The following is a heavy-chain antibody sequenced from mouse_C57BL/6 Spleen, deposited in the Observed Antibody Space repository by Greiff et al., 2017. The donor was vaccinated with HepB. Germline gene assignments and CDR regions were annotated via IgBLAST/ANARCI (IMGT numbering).Heavy chain of an antibody. CDR1: GYAFSSSW. CDR3: AREGTYGYDDGLDY. Sequence: QVQLQQSGPELVKPGASVKISCKASGYAFSSSWMNWVKQRPGKGLEWIGRIYPGDGDTNYNGKFKGKATLTADKSSSTAYMQLSSLTSEDSAVYFCAREGTYGYDDGLDYWGQGTTLTVSS. CDR2: IYPGDGDT. D-gene: IGHD2-2*01. V-gene: IGHV1-82*01. J-gene: IGHJ2*01.